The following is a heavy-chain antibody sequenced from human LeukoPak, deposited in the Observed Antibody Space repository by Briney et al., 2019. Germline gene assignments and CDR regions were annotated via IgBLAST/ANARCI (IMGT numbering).Heavy chain of an antibody. D-gene: IGHD1-26*01. CDR1: GFTFSDYY. CDR3: ARHSGSYGSNAFDI. Sequence: LRLSCAASGFTFSDYYMSWIRQPPGKGLEWIGYIYYSGSTNYNPSLKSRVTISVDTSKNQFSLKLSSVTAADTAVYYCARHSGSYGSNAFDIWGQGTMVTVSS. V-gene: IGHV4-59*01. J-gene: IGHJ3*02. CDR2: IYYSGST.